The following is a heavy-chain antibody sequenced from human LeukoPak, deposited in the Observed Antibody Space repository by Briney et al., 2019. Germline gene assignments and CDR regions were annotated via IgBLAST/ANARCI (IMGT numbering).Heavy chain of an antibody. Sequence: PSETLSLTCTVSGGSISSGGYYWSWIRQPPGKGLEWIGYIYHSGSTYYNPSLKSRVTISVDRSKNQFSLKLSSVTAADTAVYYCARVLLGFHAFDIWGQGTMVTVSS. D-gene: IGHD2-15*01. CDR3: ARVLLGFHAFDI. CDR2: IYHSGST. J-gene: IGHJ3*02. CDR1: GGSISSGGYY. V-gene: IGHV4-30-2*01.